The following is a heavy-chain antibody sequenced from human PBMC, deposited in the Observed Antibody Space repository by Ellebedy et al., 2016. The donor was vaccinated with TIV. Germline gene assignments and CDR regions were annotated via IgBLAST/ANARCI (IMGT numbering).Heavy chain of an antibody. D-gene: IGHD3-16*02. V-gene: IGHV4-39*01. CDR2: IYYSGST. J-gene: IGHJ4*02. Sequence: SETLSLXCTVSGGSISSSSYYWGWIRQPPGKGLEWIGSIYYSGSTYYNPSLKSRVTISVDTSKNQFSLKLSSVTAADTAVYYCARGRYDYVWGSYRHLDYWGQGTLVTVSS. CDR3: ARGRYDYVWGSYRHLDY. CDR1: GGSISSSSYY.